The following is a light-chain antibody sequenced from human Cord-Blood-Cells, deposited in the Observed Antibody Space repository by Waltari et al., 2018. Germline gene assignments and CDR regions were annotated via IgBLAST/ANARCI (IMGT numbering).Light chain of an antibody. CDR1: SSNIGSNY. V-gene: IGLV1-47*01. Sequence: QSVLTQPPSASGTPGQRVTISCSGSSSNIGSNYVYWYQQLPGTAPKLLTFRNNQRPSGAPDRFSGSTCGTSASLAISGLRCEDEDDYYCAAWDDSLSGPVFGGGTKLTVL. J-gene: IGLJ2*01. CDR2: RNN. CDR3: AAWDDSLSGPV.